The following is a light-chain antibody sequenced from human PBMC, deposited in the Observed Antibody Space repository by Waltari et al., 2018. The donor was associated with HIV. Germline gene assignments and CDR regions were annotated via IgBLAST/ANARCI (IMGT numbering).Light chain of an antibody. CDR3: QQYNNWPRT. CDR1: QSVSSN. Sequence: EIVMTQSPATLSVSPGERATLSCRASQSVSSNLAWYQQKPGQAPRRLIYGAFTRATGIPARCSGSRSGTEFTLTISSRQSEDVALDYCQQYNNWPRTFGQGTKVEIK. J-gene: IGKJ1*01. CDR2: GAF. V-gene: IGKV3-15*01.